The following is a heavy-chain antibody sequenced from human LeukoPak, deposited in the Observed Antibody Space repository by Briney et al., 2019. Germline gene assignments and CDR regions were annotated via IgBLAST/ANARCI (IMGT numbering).Heavy chain of an antibody. CDR1: GFTFSSYA. CDR2: ISYDGSSK. J-gene: IGHJ5*02. V-gene: IGHV3-30*04. CDR3: ARGDKQLLFNRIKGGFDP. D-gene: IGHD6-19*01. Sequence: GGSLRLSCAASGFTFSSYALHWVRQAPGKGLEWVTVISYDGSSKYYADSVKGRFTISRDNSKNTLYLQMNSLRPEDTAVYYCARGDKQLLFNRIKGGFDPWGQGALVTVSS.